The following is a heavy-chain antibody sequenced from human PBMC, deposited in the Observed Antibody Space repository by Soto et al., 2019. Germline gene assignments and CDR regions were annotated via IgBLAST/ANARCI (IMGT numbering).Heavy chain of an antibody. D-gene: IGHD2-21*01. CDR2: ITYDGSTK. CDR3: ARESLGYIVQY. CDR1: GFTFSSYA. J-gene: IGHJ1*01. V-gene: IGHV3-30-3*01. Sequence: QVQLVESGGGVVQPGRSLRLSCAASGFTFSSYAMHWVRQAPGKGLEWVALITYDGSTKYYADSVKGRFTISRDNSRDTLDLQMNSLTDEDTAIYYCARESLGYIVQYWGQGTLVSVSS.